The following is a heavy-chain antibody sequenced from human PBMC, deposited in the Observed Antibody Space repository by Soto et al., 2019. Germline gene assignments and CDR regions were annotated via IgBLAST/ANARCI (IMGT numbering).Heavy chain of an antibody. CDR1: GYTFTSYA. D-gene: IGHD5-18*01. J-gene: IGHJ4*02. CDR3: ARDPGYSYGYN. V-gene: IGHV1-3*01. Sequence: QVQLVQSGAEVKKPGASVKVSCKASGYTFTSYAMHWVRQAPGQRLEWMGWINAGNGNTKYSQKFQGRVTLTRDTSASTAYMELSSLRSEDTAMYYCARDPGYSYGYNWGQGTLLTVSS. CDR2: INAGNGNT.